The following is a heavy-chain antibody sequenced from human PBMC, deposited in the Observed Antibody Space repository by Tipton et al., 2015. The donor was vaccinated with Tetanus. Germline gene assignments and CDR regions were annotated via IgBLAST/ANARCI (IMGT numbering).Heavy chain of an antibody. CDR1: GGSIDTDHYH. Sequence: PGLVKPSETLSLSCTVSGGSIDTDHYHWGWIRQPPGKGLEWIGTVFQSGRPTLNPSLKSRVTMSIDTSKNQFSLRLASVTVADTAVYYCAILPKHWLAPRGAPWGQGILVTVSS. CDR3: AILPKHWLAPRGAP. J-gene: IGHJ5*02. D-gene: IGHD6-19*01. V-gene: IGHV4-39*01. CDR2: VFQSGRP.